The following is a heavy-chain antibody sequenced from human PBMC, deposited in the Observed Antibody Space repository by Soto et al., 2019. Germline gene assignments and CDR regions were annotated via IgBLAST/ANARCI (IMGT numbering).Heavy chain of an antibody. J-gene: IGHJ3*02. Sequence: AASVKVSCKASGFTFTNSAVQWVRQARGQHLEWIGWVVVGSVNTDYAQKFQERVTITRDMSTSTVYMELSSLRSEDTAVYYCAADDWGDCSGGSCYSFDAFDSWGQGTMVTVSS. V-gene: IGHV1-58*01. CDR3: AADDWGDCSGGSCYSFDAFDS. CDR1: GFTFTNSA. CDR2: VVVGSVNT. D-gene: IGHD2-15*01.